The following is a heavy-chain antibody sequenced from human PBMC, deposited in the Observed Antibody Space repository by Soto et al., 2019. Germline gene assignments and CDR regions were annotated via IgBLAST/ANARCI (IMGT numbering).Heavy chain of an antibody. D-gene: IGHD3-22*01. Sequence: QVQLVESGGGVVQPGRSLRLSCAASGFTFSSYGMHWVRQAPGKGLEWVAVIWYDGSNKYYADSVKGRFTISRDNSKNTLYLHRNSLRAEDTAVYYCARDRGYYDSSGYDDAVYYFDYWGQGTLVTVSS. CDR3: ARDRGYYDSSGYDDAVYYFDY. CDR1: GFTFSSYG. CDR2: IWYDGSNK. J-gene: IGHJ4*02. V-gene: IGHV3-33*01.